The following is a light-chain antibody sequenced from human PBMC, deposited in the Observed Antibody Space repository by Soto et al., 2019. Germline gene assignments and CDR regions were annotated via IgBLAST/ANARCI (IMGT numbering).Light chain of an antibody. V-gene: IGLV1-40*01. J-gene: IGLJ1*01. CDR2: GNT. CDR3: QSYDSSLSAYV. CDR1: SSNIGAGYD. Sequence: QLVLTQPPSVSGAPGQRVTISCTGSSSNIGAGYDVHWYQQLPGTAPKVLVYGNTNRPSGVPDRFSGSKSGTSASLAITGLQAEDEAEYYCQSYDSSLSAYVFGTGTKLTVL.